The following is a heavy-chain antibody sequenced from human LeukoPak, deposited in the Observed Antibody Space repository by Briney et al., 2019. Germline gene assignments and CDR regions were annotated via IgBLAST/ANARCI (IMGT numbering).Heavy chain of an antibody. CDR3: ARDSVLIPAAECPNPHAFDI. J-gene: IGHJ3*02. Sequence: PGGSLRLSCAASGFTFSSYSMNWVRQAPGKGLEWVSSISSSSSYIYYADSVKGRFTISSDNAKNSLYLQMNSLRAEDTAVYYCARDSVLIPAAECPNPHAFDIWGQGTMVTVSS. V-gene: IGHV3-21*04. CDR2: ISSSSSYI. D-gene: IGHD2-2*01. CDR1: GFTFSSYS.